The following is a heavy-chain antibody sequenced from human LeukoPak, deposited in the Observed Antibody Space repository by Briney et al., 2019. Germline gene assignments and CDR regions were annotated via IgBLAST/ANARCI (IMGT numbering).Heavy chain of an antibody. CDR3: ARGGVEGIVGATTYGY. D-gene: IGHD1-26*01. Sequence: GASVKVSCKASGYTFTSYCISWVRQAPGQGLEWMGWISAYNGNTNYAQKLQGRVTMTTDTSTSTAYMELRSLRSDDTAVYYCARGGVEGIVGATTYGYWGQGTLVTVSS. J-gene: IGHJ4*02. V-gene: IGHV1-18*01. CDR1: GYTFTSYC. CDR2: ISAYNGNT.